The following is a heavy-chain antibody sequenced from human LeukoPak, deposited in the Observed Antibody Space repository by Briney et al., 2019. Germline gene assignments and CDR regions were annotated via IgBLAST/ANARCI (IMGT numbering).Heavy chain of an antibody. D-gene: IGHD2-21*01. CDR3: AKDNFGLVPYCFDS. Sequence: GGCLRLSCVASGFTFTDYAMSWVRQAPGKGLEWVSSIGGGGFNTHYADSVKGRFSISRDTSTNTLYLEMNSLRADDSALYYCAKDNFGLVPYCFDSWGQGTLVTVSS. J-gene: IGHJ4*02. CDR1: GFTFTDYA. V-gene: IGHV3-23*01. CDR2: IGGGGFNT.